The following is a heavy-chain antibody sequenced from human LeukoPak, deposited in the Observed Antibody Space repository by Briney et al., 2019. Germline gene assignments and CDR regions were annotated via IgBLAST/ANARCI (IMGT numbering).Heavy chain of an antibody. CDR2: ISGSGGST. CDR1: GFTFSSYW. Sequence: GGSLRLSCAASGFTFSSYWMHWVRQAPGKGLEWVSAISGSGGSTYYADSVKGRFTISRDNSKNTLYLRMKSLRAEDTAVYYCAKVRAGDCSGGSFYSGGFDYWGQGTLVTVSS. V-gene: IGHV3-23*01. D-gene: IGHD2-15*01. J-gene: IGHJ4*02. CDR3: AKVRAGDCSGGSFYSGGFDY.